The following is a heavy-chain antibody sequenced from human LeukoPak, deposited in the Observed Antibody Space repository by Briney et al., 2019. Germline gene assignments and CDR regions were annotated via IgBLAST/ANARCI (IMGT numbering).Heavy chain of an antibody. CDR1: GDSLIRNFYY. D-gene: IGHD5-18*01. J-gene: IGHJ2*01. CDR3: ARRQELWLPGSWYFDL. Sequence: SETLSLTCTVSGDSLIRNFYYWGWIRQPPGKGLEWIGSLYQSGSTYYNPSLKSRVTISVDTSKNQLSLRLKSLTAADTAVYYCARRQELWLPGSWYFDLWGRGTLVTVSS. V-gene: IGHV4-39*01. CDR2: LYQSGST.